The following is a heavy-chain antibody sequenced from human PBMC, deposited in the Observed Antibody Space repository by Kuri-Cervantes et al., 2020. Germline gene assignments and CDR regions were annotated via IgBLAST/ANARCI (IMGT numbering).Heavy chain of an antibody. J-gene: IGHJ4*02. CDR3: ARGTTYYDILTGYPTHV. D-gene: IGHD3-9*01. Sequence: SETLSLTCTVSGGSISSYYWSWIRQPPGRGLEWIGYIYYSGSTNYNPSLKSRVTISVDTSKNQFSLKLSSVTAADTAVYYCARGTTYYDILTGYPTHVWGQGTLVTVSS. CDR1: GGSISSYY. V-gene: IGHV4-59*13. CDR2: IYYSGST.